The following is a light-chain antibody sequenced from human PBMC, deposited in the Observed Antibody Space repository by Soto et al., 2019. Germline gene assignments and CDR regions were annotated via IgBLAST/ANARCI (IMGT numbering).Light chain of an antibody. CDR3: SSYTGSTTPYV. CDR2: DVS. V-gene: IGLV2-14*01. J-gene: IGLJ1*01. CDR1: ISDVGGYNY. Sequence: QSALTQPASVSGSPGQSITISCTGTISDVGGYNYVSWYQHHPGRAPKFLIYDVSNRPSGVSHRFSGSKSGNTASLTISGLQAEDEADYYCSSYTGSTTPYVFGTGTKVTVL.